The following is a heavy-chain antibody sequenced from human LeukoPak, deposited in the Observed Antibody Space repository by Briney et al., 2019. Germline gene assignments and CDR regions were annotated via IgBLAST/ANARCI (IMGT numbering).Heavy chain of an antibody. D-gene: IGHD7-27*01. CDR3: LTLGTEVPAAGTGGWFAP. J-gene: IGHJ5*02. V-gene: IGHV3-21*06. CDR1: GFSFRTSS. Sequence: GESLRLSCGASGFSFRTSSMNWVRQTPGKGLEWVAAITSTSSARYYAASVRGRFAISRDNAKSTLYLQLSSLSAEDTAIYYCLTLGTEVPAAGTGGWFAPWGQGTLVTVSS. CDR2: ITSTSSAR.